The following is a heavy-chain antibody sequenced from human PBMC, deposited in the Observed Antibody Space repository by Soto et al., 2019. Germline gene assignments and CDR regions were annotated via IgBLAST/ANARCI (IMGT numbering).Heavy chain of an antibody. V-gene: IGHV1-46*01. CDR1: GYTFTSYY. CDR3: ARDIVGATGPRYYFDY. D-gene: IGHD1-26*01. CDR2: INPSGGST. Sequence: GASVKVSCKASGYTFTSYYMHWVRQAPGQGLEWMGIINPSGGSTSYAQKFQGRVTMTRDTSTSTVYMELSSLRSEDTAVYYCARDIVGATGPRYYFDYWGRGTLVTVSS. J-gene: IGHJ4*02.